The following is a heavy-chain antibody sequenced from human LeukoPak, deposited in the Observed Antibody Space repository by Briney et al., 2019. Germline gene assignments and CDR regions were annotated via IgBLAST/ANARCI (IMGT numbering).Heavy chain of an antibody. J-gene: IGHJ4*02. CDR3: ATGRRYYYGSGSYYNSPDY. Sequence: ASVTVSCKVSGYTLTELSMHWVRQAPGKGLEWMGGFDPEDGETIYAQKFQGRVTMTEDTSTDTAYMELSSLRSEDTAVYYCATGRRYYYGSGSYYNSPDYWGQGTLVTVSS. CDR1: GYTLTELS. D-gene: IGHD3-10*01. V-gene: IGHV1-24*01. CDR2: FDPEDGET.